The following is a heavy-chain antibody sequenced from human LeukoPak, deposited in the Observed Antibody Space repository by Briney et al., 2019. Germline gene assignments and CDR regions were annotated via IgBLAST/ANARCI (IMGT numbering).Heavy chain of an antibody. CDR3: AREAVISGWSGDMDV. J-gene: IGHJ6*02. D-gene: IGHD6-19*01. CDR1: GYTFTTYG. Sequence: SCKASGYTFTTYGFHWVRQAPGKGLEWVALIWADGSNQFSADSVKGRVNMARDNAKNTVYLQMDSLRVDDTAVYFCAREAVISGWSGDMDVWGQGTTVTVSS. V-gene: IGHV3-33*01. CDR2: IWADGSNQ.